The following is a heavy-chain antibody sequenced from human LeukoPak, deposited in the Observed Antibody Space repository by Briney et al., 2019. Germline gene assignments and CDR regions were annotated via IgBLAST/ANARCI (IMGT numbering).Heavy chain of an antibody. CDR3: ARGPTIVVVVAAIWFDP. V-gene: IGHV4-30-4*01. D-gene: IGHD2-15*01. CDR2: IYYSGST. CDR1: GGSISSGDYY. J-gene: IGHJ5*02. Sequence: SQTLSLTCTVSGGSISSGDYYWSWVRQPPGKGLEWIGYIYYSGSTYYNPSLKSRVTISVDTSKNQFFLKLSSVTAADTAVYYCARGPTIVVVVAAIWFDPWGQGTLVTVSS.